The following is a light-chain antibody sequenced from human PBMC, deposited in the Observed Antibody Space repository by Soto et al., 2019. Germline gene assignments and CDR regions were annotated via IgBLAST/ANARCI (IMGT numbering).Light chain of an antibody. CDR2: EVS. V-gene: IGLV2-14*03. J-gene: IGLJ1*01. CDR3: SSYTSSSTRV. Sequence: QSVLTEPASVSGSAGQSITISCTGTSSDVGAYDYGSWYQQHPDKAPKLLIYEVSNRPSGVSNRFSGSKSVNTATLTISGLQAEDEADYYCSSYTSSSTRVFGTGTKVTVL. CDR1: SSDVGAYDY.